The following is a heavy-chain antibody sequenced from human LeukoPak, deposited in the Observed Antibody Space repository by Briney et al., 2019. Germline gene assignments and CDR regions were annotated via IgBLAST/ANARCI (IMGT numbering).Heavy chain of an antibody. CDR2: IYSSGST. Sequence: SETLSLTCTVSGGSISGYYWSWIRQPAGKGLEWIGRIYSSGSTNYNPSLKSRVTMSIDTSKNQFSLKPSSVTAADTAFYYCARDTKFSPWGQGTLVTVSS. V-gene: IGHV4-4*07. CDR1: GGSISGYY. D-gene: IGHD3-3*01. J-gene: IGHJ5*02. CDR3: ARDTKFSP.